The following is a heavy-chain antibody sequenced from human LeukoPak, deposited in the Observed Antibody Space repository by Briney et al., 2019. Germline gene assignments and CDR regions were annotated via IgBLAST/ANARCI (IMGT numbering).Heavy chain of an antibody. CDR3: VGGYCSSTSCPGTYYYYYMDV. D-gene: IGHD2-2*01. Sequence: SVKVSCKASGGTFSSYAISWVRQAPGQGLEWMGGIIPIFGTANYAQKFQGRVTITTDESTSTAYMELSSLRSEDTAVYYCVGGYCSSTSCPGTYYYYYMDVWGKGTTVTVSS. CDR1: GGTFSSYA. CDR2: IIPIFGTA. J-gene: IGHJ6*03. V-gene: IGHV1-69*05.